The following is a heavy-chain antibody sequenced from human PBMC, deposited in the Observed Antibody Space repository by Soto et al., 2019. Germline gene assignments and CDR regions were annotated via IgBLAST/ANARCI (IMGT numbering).Heavy chain of an antibody. J-gene: IGHJ4*02. D-gene: IGHD3-22*01. Sequence: GGSLRLSCAASGFTFSSYGMHWVRQAPGKGLEWVAVISYDGSTTYYVDSVRGRFTISRDNSKNTLSLQMNSLRAEDTAVYYCVRETRNYDDISGNYAFDIWGQGTMVTVSS. V-gene: IGHV3-30*03. CDR2: ISYDGSTT. CDR1: GFTFSSYG. CDR3: VRETRNYDDISGNYAFDI.